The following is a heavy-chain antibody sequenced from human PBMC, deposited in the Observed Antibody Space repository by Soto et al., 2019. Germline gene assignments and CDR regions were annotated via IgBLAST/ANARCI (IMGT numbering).Heavy chain of an antibody. Sequence: PSETLSLTCTVSGCSISSGGYYWSWIRQHPGKGLEWIGYIYYSGSTYYNPSLKSRVTISVDTSKNQFSLKLSSVTAADTAVYYCARGGYYDSSGYYGYWGQGTLVTVSS. V-gene: IGHV4-31*03. CDR1: GCSISSGGYY. CDR2: IYYSGST. CDR3: ARGGYYDSSGYYGY. D-gene: IGHD3-22*01. J-gene: IGHJ4*02.